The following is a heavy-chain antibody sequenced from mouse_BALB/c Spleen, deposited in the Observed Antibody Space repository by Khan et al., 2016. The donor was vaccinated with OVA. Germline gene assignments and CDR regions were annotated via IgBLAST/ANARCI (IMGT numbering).Heavy chain of an antibody. CDR2: INTYTGEP. Sequence: QIQLVQSGPELKKPGETVKISCKASGYPFTNYGMNWVKQAPGKGLKWMGWINTYTGEPTYADDFKGRFAFSLETSASTAYLQIDNLKNEDTASYVYSSNDCGYMDVWGAGTTVTVSS. CDR1: GYPFTNYG. CDR3: SSNDCGYMDV. V-gene: IGHV9-3-1*01. D-gene: IGHD2-13*01. J-gene: IGHJ1*01.